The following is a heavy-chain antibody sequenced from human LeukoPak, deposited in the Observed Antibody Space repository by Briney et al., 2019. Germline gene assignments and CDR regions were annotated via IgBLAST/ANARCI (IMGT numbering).Heavy chain of an antibody. CDR3: TRAYYYTSSGDDY. Sequence: PGGSLRLSCAASGFTFSDYWMHWVRHAPGKGLVWVSRIDSDGSSTTYADSVKGRFTTSRDNAKNTLYLQMNSLRAEDTAVYYCTRAYYYTSSGDDYWGQGTQVTVSS. CDR1: GFTFSDYW. D-gene: IGHD3-22*01. CDR2: IDSDGSST. J-gene: IGHJ4*02. V-gene: IGHV3-74*01.